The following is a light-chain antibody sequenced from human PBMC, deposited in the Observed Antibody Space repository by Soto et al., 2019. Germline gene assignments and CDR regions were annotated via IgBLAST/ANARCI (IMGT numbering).Light chain of an antibody. CDR2: ALS. CDR3: SSYAGDNTYV. J-gene: IGLJ1*01. CDR1: SSDVGSYDY. Sequence: QSALTQPPSASGSHGQSGTLSCTGTSSDVGSYDYVSWYQQHPGKAPKVIISALSKRPSRVPDRFSGSKSGNTASLTVSGLQAEDEADSYCSSYAGDNTYVFGTGTTLPVL. V-gene: IGLV2-8*01.